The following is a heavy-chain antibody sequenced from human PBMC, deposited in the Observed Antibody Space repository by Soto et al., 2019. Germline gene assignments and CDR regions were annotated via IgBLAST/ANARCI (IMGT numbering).Heavy chain of an antibody. D-gene: IGHD3-10*01. V-gene: IGHV4-59*01. CDR1: GGSISTYY. J-gene: IGHJ5*02. Sequence: QVQLQESGPGLVKPSETLSLTCTVSGGSISTYYWNWIRQSPEKGVEWIGSIYHTGTTSYNPSLKSRVTISVDTSKNEFSLKLTSVTTADTAVYYCARTLYDSGSFYNSCFDPWGQGTLVTVSS. CDR2: IYHTGTT. CDR3: ARTLYDSGSFYNSCFDP.